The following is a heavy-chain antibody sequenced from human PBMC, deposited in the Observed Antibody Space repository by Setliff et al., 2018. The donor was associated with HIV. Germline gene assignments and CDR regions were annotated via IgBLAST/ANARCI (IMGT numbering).Heavy chain of an antibody. CDR3: AKDRRRVYYPDTSVYYGPDY. CDR2: TRYDGNNK. J-gene: IGHJ4*02. Sequence: HPGGSLRLSCAASGFTFNKYGMHWVRQAPGKGLEWVAFTRYDGNNKYYADSLKGRFTISRDNSKNTLFLQMNSLRAEDTAVYFCAKDRRRVYYPDTSVYYGPDYWGQGTLVTVSS. D-gene: IGHD3-22*01. CDR1: GFTFNKYG. V-gene: IGHV3-30*02.